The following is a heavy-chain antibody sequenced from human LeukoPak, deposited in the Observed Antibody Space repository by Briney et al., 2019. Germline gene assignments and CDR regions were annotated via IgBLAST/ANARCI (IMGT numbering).Heavy chain of an antibody. CDR1: GYTFTSYG. V-gene: IGHV1-18*01. Sequence: ASVKVSCKASGYTFTSYGISWVRQAPGQGLEWMGWISAYNGNTNYAQKLQGRVTMTTDTSISTAYMELSRLRSDDTAVYYCARASNVVVYWGQGTLVTVSS. CDR3: ARASNVVVY. J-gene: IGHJ4*02. D-gene: IGHD2-8*01. CDR2: ISAYNGNT.